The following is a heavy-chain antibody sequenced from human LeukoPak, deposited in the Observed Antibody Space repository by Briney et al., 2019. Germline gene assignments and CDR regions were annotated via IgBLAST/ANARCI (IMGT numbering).Heavy chain of an antibody. D-gene: IGHD6-13*01. CDR3: VRGVGVSRFNYFDP. Sequence: GGSPRLSCAASGFTFSSFGMHWVRQAPGKGLEWVAVIWYDASNKYYADSVKGRFTISRDNSKNTLFLQMNSLRDDDTAVYYCVRGVGVSRFNYFDPWGQGTLVIVSS. CDR1: GFTFSSFG. J-gene: IGHJ5*02. CDR2: IWYDASNK. V-gene: IGHV3-33*01.